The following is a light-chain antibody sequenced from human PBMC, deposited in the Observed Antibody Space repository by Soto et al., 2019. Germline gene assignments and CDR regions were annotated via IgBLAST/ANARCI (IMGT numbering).Light chain of an antibody. Sequence: QSVLTQPPAASGTPGQRVTISCSGSSSNIGSDTVNWYQQLPGTAPKLLIYSAYQRPSGVPDRFSGSKSGTSASLAISGLQSEDEADSFCAAWDDSLNAVVFGGGTKLTVL. J-gene: IGLJ2*01. CDR3: AAWDDSLNAVV. CDR1: SSNIGSDT. CDR2: SAY. V-gene: IGLV1-44*01.